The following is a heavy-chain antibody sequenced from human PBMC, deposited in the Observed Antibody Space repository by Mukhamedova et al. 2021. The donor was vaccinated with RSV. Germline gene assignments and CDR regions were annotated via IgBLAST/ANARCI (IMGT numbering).Heavy chain of an antibody. Sequence: GKGLEWIGSIYYSGSTYYNPSLKSRVTISVDTSKNQFSLKLSSVTAADTAVYYCARHVWFGELVHPFDYWCQGTLVTVYS. V-gene: IGHV4-39*01. D-gene: IGHD3-10*01. CDR3: ARHVWFGELVHPFDY. CDR2: IYYSGST. J-gene: IGHJ4*02.